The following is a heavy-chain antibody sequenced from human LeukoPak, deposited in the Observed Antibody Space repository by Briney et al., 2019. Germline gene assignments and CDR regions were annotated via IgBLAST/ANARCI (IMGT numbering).Heavy chain of an antibody. CDR2: IKQDGSEK. CDR3: ARVSSGYYYGMDV. D-gene: IGHD3-10*01. V-gene: IGHV3-7*01. Sequence: GGSLRLSCAASGFTFSSYWMSWVRQAPGKGLEWVANIKQDGSEKYYVDSVKGRFTISRDNAKNSLYLQMNSLRAEDTAEYYCARVSSGYYYGMDVWGQGTTVTVSS. J-gene: IGHJ6*02. CDR1: GFTFSSYW.